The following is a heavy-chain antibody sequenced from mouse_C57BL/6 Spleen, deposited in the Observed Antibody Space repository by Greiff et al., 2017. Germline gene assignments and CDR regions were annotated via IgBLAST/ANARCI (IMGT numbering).Heavy chain of an antibody. CDR1: GYTFTDYN. V-gene: IGHV1-18*01. Sequence: EVQLQESGPELVKPGASVKIPCKASGYTFTDYNMDWVKQSHGKSLEWIGDINPNNGGTIYNQKFKGKATLTVDKSSSTAYMELRSLTSEDTAVYYCARDDYGGFAYWGQGTLVTVSA. J-gene: IGHJ3*01. CDR3: ARDDYGGFAY. D-gene: IGHD2-4*01. CDR2: INPNNGGT.